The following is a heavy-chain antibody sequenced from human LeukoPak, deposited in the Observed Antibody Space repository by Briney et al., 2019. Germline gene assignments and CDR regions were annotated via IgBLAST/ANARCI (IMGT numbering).Heavy chain of an antibody. V-gene: IGHV3-74*01. CDR3: ARDRLTNDAFDI. D-gene: IGHD2-8*01. CDR1: GFTFNSYW. CDR2: INSDGSGT. Sequence: RAGGSRRLPCAASGFTFNSYWMHWVRQAPGKGLVWVSRINSDGSGTSDADFVKGRFTISRDNSKNTLYLQMNSLRAEDTAMYYCARDRLTNDAFDIWGHGTMDSVSS. J-gene: IGHJ3*02.